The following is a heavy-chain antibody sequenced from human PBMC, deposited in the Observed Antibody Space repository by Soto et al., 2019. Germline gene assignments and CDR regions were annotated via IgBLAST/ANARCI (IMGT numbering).Heavy chain of an antibody. D-gene: IGHD3-22*01. J-gene: IGHJ5*02. CDR1: GFTFSSYA. V-gene: IGHV3-23*01. CDR3: AKDRYYYDSSGLRVVDWFDP. CDR2: ISGSGGST. Sequence: GSLRLSCAASGFTFSSYAMSWVRQAPGKGLEWVSAISGSGGSTYYADSVKGRFTISRDNSKNTLYLQMNSLRAEDTAVYYCAKDRYYYDSSGLRVVDWFDPWGQGTLVTVSS.